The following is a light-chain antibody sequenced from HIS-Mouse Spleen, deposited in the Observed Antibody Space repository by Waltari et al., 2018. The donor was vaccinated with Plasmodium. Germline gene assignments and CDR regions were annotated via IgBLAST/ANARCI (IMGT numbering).Light chain of an antibody. CDR2: EGS. Sequence: QSALTQPASVSGSPGQSITISCTGTSSDVGSYNLVSWYQQHPGKAPKLMIYEGSKRPSGVYNRVSGSKSGNTASLTLSGLQAEDEADYYCCSYAGSSTFVVFGGGTKLTVL. CDR1: SSDVGSYNL. CDR3: CSYAGSSTFVV. V-gene: IGLV2-23*03. J-gene: IGLJ2*01.